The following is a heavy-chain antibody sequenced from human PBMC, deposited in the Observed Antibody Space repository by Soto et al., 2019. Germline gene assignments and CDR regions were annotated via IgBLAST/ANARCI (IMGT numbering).Heavy chain of an antibody. CDR1: GFTFSSYG. V-gene: IGHV3-30*18. Sequence: GGSLRLSCAASGFTFSSYGMHWVRQAPGKGLEWVAVISYDGSNKYYADSVKGRFTISRDNSKNTLYLQMNSLRAEDTAVYYCAKDVGDCSGGSCYSALYWYMDVWGKGTTVTVSS. D-gene: IGHD2-15*01. CDR2: ISYDGSNK. J-gene: IGHJ6*03. CDR3: AKDVGDCSGGSCYSALYWYMDV.